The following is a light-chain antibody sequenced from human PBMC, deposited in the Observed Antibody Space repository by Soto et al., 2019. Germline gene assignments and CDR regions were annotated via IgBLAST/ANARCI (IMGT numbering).Light chain of an antibody. CDR2: EVT. CDR3: SSFTSRFTFV. J-gene: IGLJ1*01. V-gene: IGLV2-14*01. CDR1: RSDVGAYNY. Sequence: QSARTQPASVSGSPGQSIAISCTGTRSDVGAYNYVSWYQQHPGKAPKLMISEVTNRPSGVSDRFSGSKSGNTASLTISGLQAEDEADYYCSSFTSRFTFVFGTGTKLTVL.